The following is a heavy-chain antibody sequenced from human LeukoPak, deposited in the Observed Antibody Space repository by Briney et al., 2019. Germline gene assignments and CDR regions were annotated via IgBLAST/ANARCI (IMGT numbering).Heavy chain of an antibody. D-gene: IGHD2-8*02. CDR2: IYYSGST. J-gene: IGHJ6*02. CDR3: AGLVARYYYYGMDV. V-gene: IGHV4-59*08. Sequence: PSETLSLTCTVSGGSISTYYWSWIRQPPGKGLEWIGYIYYSGSTNYNPSLKSRVTISVDTSKNQFSLKLSSATAADTAVYYCAGLVARYYYYGMDVWGQGTTVTVSS. CDR1: GGSISTYY.